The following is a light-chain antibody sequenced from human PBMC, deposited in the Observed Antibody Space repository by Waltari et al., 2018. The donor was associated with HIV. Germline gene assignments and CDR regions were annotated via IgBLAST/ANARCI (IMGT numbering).Light chain of an antibody. CDR1: TITSNS. CDR3: SSYTASGSVI. V-gene: IGLV2-14*03. J-gene: IGLJ2*01. CDR2: EGT. Sequence: QSALTQPASVSGSPGQSVPISCTRPTITSNSVSWYQQHPAKPPKLIIFEGTYRPSGVSNRFSGSKSGNTASLTISGLQGEDEAHYYCSSYTASGSVIFGGGTNLTVL.